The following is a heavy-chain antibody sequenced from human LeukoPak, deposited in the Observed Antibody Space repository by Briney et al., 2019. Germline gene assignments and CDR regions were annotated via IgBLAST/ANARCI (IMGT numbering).Heavy chain of an antibody. Sequence: ASVKVSCKASGYTFTGYYMHWVRQAPGQGLEWMGWINPNSGGTNYAQKFQGRVTITTDESTSTAYMELSSLRSEDTAVYYCASGPMVRGVVRYYYYMDVWGKGTTVTVSS. V-gene: IGHV1-2*02. CDR1: GYTFTGYY. J-gene: IGHJ6*03. CDR3: ASGPMVRGVVRYYYYMDV. D-gene: IGHD3-10*01. CDR2: INPNSGGT.